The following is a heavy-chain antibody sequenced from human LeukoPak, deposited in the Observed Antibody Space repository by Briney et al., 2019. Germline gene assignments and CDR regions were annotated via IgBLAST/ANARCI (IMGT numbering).Heavy chain of an antibody. CDR3: ARAINYYFDY. J-gene: IGHJ4*02. CDR1: GYTLTNYA. Sequence: ASVKVSCKPSGYTLTNYAIHWVRQAPGQRLEWMGWISPVSGNTKYSQNFQDRVTITRDTSAFTAYMELRRLTSEDTAVYYCARAINYYFDYWGQGTLSPSPQ. V-gene: IGHV1-3*01. CDR2: ISPVSGNT.